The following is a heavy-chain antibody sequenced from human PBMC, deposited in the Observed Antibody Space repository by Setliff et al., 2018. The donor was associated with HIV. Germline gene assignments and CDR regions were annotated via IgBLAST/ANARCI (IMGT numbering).Heavy chain of an antibody. V-gene: IGHV4-59*01. J-gene: IGHJ4*02. CDR2: IYIYNSGST. Sequence: SETLSLTCSVSGGSFSGYYWSWIRQPPGKGLEWIGYIYIYNSGSTNYNPSLTSRVTISVDTSRNQFSLKLTSVTAADTAVYHCAKDSGAINGAWFPLWGQGTLVTVSS. D-gene: IGHD2-8*01. CDR1: GGSFSGYY. CDR3: AKDSGAINGAWFPL.